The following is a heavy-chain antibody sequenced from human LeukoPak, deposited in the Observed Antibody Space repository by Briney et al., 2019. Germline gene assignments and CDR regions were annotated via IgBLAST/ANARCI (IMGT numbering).Heavy chain of an antibody. D-gene: IGHD3-22*01. V-gene: IGHV3-30*03. Sequence: GGSLRLSCAASGFTFSSYGMHWVRQAPGKGLEWVAVISYDGSNKYYADSVKGRFTISRDNSKNTLYLQMNSLRAEDTAVYYCASVYDDSGFDYWGQGTLVTVSS. CDR1: GFTFSSYG. CDR3: ASVYDDSGFDY. CDR2: ISYDGSNK. J-gene: IGHJ4*02.